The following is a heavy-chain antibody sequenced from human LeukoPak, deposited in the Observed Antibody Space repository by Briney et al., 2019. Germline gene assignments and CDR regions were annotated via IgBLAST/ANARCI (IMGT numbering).Heavy chain of an antibody. CDR1: GFTFSNFA. Sequence: PGGSLRLSCTASGFTFSNFAMHWGRQAPGTGLEWVAVISYDGSNKYYADSVKGRFTISRDNSKNTLYLQMNSLRAEDTAVYYCARVLVVRFLEWLAFDIWGQGTMVTVSS. CDR3: ARVLVVRFLEWLAFDI. J-gene: IGHJ3*02. D-gene: IGHD3-3*01. V-gene: IGHV3-30-3*01. CDR2: ISYDGSNK.